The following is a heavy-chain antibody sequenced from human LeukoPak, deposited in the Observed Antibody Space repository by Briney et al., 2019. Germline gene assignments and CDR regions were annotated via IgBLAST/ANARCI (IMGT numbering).Heavy chain of an antibody. D-gene: IGHD5-18*01. Sequence: ASVKVSCKASGYTFTGYYMHWVRQAPGQGLEWMGWINPNSGGTNYAQKFQGRVTMTRDTSISTAYMELSRLRSDDTAVYYYASEGYSYGYGLGYWGQGTLVTVSS. CDR2: INPNSGGT. V-gene: IGHV1-2*02. CDR3: ASEGYSYGYGLGY. J-gene: IGHJ4*02. CDR1: GYTFTGYY.